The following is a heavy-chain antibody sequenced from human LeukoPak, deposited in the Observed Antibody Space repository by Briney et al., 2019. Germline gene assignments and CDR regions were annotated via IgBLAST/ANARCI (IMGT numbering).Heavy chain of an antibody. Sequence: GESLQISCKGSGYRFTSYWIGWVRQLPGKGLGWMGIIYPGDSDTRYSPSFQGQVTISADKSISTAYLQWSSLKASDTAMYYCARHETHYDFWSGPHTGYYYYYMDVWGKGTTVTVSS. CDR3: ARHETHYDFWSGPHTGYYYYYMDV. CDR1: GYRFTSYW. D-gene: IGHD3-3*01. V-gene: IGHV5-51*01. CDR2: IYPGDSDT. J-gene: IGHJ6*03.